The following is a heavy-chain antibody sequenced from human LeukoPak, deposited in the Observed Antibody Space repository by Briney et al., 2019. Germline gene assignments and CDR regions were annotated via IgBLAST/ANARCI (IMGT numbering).Heavy chain of an antibody. CDR3: TRVWGDYYDSSGYGDY. D-gene: IGHD3-22*01. J-gene: IGHJ4*02. CDR1: DDSISDYY. CDR2: FHNCGTS. Sequence: SETLSLTCTVSDDSISDYYRGWIRQPPGKGLEWIGYFHNCGTSTYNPSLKSRVTISADTSKNQFSLKLNSLTTADTAVYYCTRVWGDYYDSSGYGDYWGQGTLVTVSS. V-gene: IGHV4-59*01.